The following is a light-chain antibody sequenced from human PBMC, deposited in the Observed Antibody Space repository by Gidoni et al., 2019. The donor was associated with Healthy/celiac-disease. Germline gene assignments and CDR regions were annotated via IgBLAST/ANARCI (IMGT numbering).Light chain of an antibody. CDR2: DAS. Sequence: EIVLTQSPATLSLSPGERATLACRASQSVSSYLAWYQQKPGQAPRLRIYDASNRATGIPARFSGSGSGTDFTLTISSLEPEDFAVYYCQHRSNWPRITFXQXTRLEIK. V-gene: IGKV3-11*01. CDR3: QHRSNWPRIT. CDR1: QSVSSY. J-gene: IGKJ5*01.